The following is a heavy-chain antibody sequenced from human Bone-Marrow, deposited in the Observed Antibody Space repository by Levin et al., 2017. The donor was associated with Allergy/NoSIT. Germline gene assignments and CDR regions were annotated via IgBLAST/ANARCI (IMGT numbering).Heavy chain of an antibody. J-gene: IGHJ4*02. CDR2: IYYSGST. D-gene: IGHD6-13*01. CDR1: GGSISSGDYY. Sequence: SETLSLTCTVSGGSISSGDYYWSWIRQPPGKGLEWIGYIYYSGSTYYNPSLKSRVTISVDTSKNQFSLKLSSVTAADTAVYYCARVDAAAGTVVDYWGQGTLVTVSS. V-gene: IGHV4-30-4*01. CDR3: ARVDAAAGTVVDY.